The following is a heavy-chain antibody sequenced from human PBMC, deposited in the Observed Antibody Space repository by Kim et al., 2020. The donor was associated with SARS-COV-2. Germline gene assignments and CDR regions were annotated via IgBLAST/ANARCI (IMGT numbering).Heavy chain of an antibody. CDR1: GGTFSSYA. CDR2: IIPIFGTA. Sequence: SVKVSCKASGGTFSSYAISWVRQAPGQGLEWMGGIIPIFGTANYAQKFQGRVTITADESTSTAYMELSSLRSEDTAVYYCARGGKYDILTGPIDYWGQGTLVTVSS. D-gene: IGHD3-9*01. J-gene: IGHJ4*02. CDR3: ARGGKYDILTGPIDY. V-gene: IGHV1-69*13.